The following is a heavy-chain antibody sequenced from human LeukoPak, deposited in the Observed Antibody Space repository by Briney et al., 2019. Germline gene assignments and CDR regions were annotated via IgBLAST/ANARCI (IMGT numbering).Heavy chain of an antibody. Sequence: SETLSLTCTVSGGSISSYYWSWIRQPPGKGLEWIGYIYYSGSTNYNPSLKSRVTISVDTSKNQFSLKLSSVTAADTAVYYCAGVTMVRGIDYWGQGTLVTVSS. CDR2: IYYSGST. CDR1: GGSISSYY. CDR3: AGVTMVRGIDY. D-gene: IGHD3-10*01. J-gene: IGHJ4*02. V-gene: IGHV4-59*01.